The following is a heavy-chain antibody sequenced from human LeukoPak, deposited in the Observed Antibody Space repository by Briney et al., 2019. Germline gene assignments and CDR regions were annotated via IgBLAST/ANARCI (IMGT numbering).Heavy chain of an antibody. V-gene: IGHV3-23*01. J-gene: IGHJ4*02. CDR2: ISGDGATT. Sequence: GGSLRLFCPASGFPFSSYAMTWVRQAPGKGLEWVSSISGDGATTYHADSVKGRFTISRDNAKNTVYLGISILGAEDTAVYHCARSFRPFNSPTWFLSFDSWGPGTLVTVSS. CDR1: GFPFSSYA. CDR3: ARSFRPFNSPTWFLSFDS. D-gene: IGHD3-10*01.